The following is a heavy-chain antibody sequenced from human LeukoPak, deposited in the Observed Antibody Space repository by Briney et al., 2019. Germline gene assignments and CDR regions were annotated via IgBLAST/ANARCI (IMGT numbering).Heavy chain of an antibody. CDR1: GGSISSSSYY. CDR2: INYSGST. V-gene: IGHV4-39*01. J-gene: IGHJ4*02. CDR3: ARLGLRFLEWLSRGVY. D-gene: IGHD3-3*01. Sequence: SETLSLTCTVSGGSISSSSYYWGWIRQPPGKGLEWIGSINYSGSTYYNPSLKSRVTISVDTSKNQFSLKLSSVTAADTAVYYCARLGLRFLEWLSRGVYWGQGTLVTVSS.